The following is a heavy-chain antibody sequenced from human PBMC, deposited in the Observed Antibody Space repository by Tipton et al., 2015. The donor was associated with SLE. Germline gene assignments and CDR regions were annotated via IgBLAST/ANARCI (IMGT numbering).Heavy chain of an antibody. CDR1: GFTFSGSA. V-gene: IGHV3-73*01. CDR2: IRSKANSYAT. Sequence: QLVQSGGGLVQPGGSLKLSCAASGFTFSGSAMHWVRQASGKGLEWVGRIRSKANSYATAYAASVKGRFTISRDDSKNTAYLQMNSLKTEDTAVYYCTRLGYSYAEGMDVWGQGTTVTVSS. D-gene: IGHD5-18*01. CDR3: TRLGYSYAEGMDV. J-gene: IGHJ6*02.